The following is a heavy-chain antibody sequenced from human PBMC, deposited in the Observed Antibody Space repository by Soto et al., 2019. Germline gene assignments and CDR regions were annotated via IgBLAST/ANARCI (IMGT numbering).Heavy chain of an antibody. CDR2: ISGGSGDT. CDR3: ARGASTFGY. D-gene: IGHD2-2*01. Sequence: EVQLLESGGGVAQPGGSLRLSCAASGFTFSNSAMSWVRQAPGKGLEWVSTISGGSGDTSYADPVKGRFIVSRDDSRTTLYLQMNSLRAEDTALYYCARGASTFGYWGQGRPVIVSS. J-gene: IGHJ4*02. CDR1: GFTFSNSA. V-gene: IGHV3-23*01.